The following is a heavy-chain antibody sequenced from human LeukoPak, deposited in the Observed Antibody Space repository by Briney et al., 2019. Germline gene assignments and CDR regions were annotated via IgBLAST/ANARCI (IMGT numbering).Heavy chain of an antibody. D-gene: IGHD6-13*01. V-gene: IGHV3-66*02. CDR2: IYSGGST. Sequence: GGSLRLSCAASGFTVSSNYMSWVRQAPGKGLEWVSVIYSGGSTYYADSVKGRFTISRDNSKNTLYLHMNSLRPEDTAVYYCARAGSSWYPLDYWGQGTLVTVSS. CDR1: GFTVSSNY. CDR3: ARAGSSWYPLDY. J-gene: IGHJ4*02.